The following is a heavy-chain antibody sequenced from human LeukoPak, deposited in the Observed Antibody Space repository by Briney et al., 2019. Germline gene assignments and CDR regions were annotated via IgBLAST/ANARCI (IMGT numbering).Heavy chain of an antibody. D-gene: IGHD6-13*01. Sequence: GGSLRLSCAASGFTVSSNYMSWVRQAPGKGLEWVSVIYSGGSTYYADSVKGRFTISRDNSKNTLYLQMNSLRAEDTAVYYCARLRSWYYPEDYYYYYMDVWGKGTTVTVSS. J-gene: IGHJ6*03. V-gene: IGHV3-53*01. CDR2: IYSGGST. CDR3: ARLRSWYYPEDYYYYYMDV. CDR1: GFTVSSNY.